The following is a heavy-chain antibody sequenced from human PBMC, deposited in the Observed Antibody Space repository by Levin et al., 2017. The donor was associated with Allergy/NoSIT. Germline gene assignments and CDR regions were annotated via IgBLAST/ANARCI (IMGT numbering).Heavy chain of an antibody. CDR3: ARDRWGVVTRGSFDP. D-gene: IGHD4-23*01. CDR2: ISYDGSNK. CDR1: GFTFSSYA. Sequence: GESLKISCAASGFTFSSYAMHWVRQAPGKGLEWVAVISYDGSNKYYADSVKGRFTISRDNSKNTLYLQMNSLRAEDTAVYYCARDRWGVVTRGSFDPWGQGTLVTVSS. J-gene: IGHJ5*02. V-gene: IGHV3-30-3*01.